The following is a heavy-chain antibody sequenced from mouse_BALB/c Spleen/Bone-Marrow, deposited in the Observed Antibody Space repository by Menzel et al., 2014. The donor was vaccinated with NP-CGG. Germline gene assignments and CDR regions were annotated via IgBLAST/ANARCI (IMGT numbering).Heavy chain of an antibody. CDR3: ATLTGTFDY. V-gene: IGHV14-3*02. CDR2: IDPASDYT. CDR1: GFNIKDTY. J-gene: IGHJ2*01. D-gene: IGHD4-1*01. Sequence: EVQLQQSGAELVKPGASGKLSCTASGFNIKDTYMHWVKQRPEQGLEWIGRIDPASDYTQFDSKFQGKATITADTSSNTAYLQLSSLTSEDTAVYYCATLTGTFDYWGQGTTLTVSS.